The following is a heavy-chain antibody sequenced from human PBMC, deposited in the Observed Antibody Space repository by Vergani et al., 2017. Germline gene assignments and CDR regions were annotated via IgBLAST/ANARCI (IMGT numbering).Heavy chain of an antibody. CDR1: GGSISSSSYY. D-gene: IGHD7-27*01. J-gene: IGHJ6*02. V-gene: IGHV4-39*02. CDR3: ARDPTSNWGSLGGYYYYGMDV. CDR2: IYYSGST. Sequence: QLQLQESGPGLVKPSETLSLTCTVSGGSISSSSYYWGWIRQPPGKGLEWIGSIYYSGSTYYNPSLKSRVTISVDTSKNQFSLKLSSVTAADTAVYYCARDPTSNWGSLGGYYYYGMDVWGQGTTVTVSS.